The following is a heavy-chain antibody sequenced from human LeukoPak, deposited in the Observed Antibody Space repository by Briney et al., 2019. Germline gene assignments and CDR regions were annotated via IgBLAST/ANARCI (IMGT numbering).Heavy chain of an antibody. CDR3: ARETPRRGETRDGYR. CDR1: AFTFNTYW. Sequence: GGSLRLSCAASAFTFNTYWMHWVRQVPGRGLEWVSRINGDESSTNYADSVKGRFTISRDNAKDTLYLHMNSLTAEDTAVYYCARETPRRGETRDGYRWGQGTVVTVSS. V-gene: IGHV3-74*01. J-gene: IGHJ4*02. CDR2: INGDESST. D-gene: IGHD5-24*01.